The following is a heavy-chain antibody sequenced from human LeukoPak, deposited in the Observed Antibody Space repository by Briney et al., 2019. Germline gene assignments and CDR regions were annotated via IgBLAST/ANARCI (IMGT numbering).Heavy chain of an antibody. V-gene: IGHV3-48*04. CDR1: GFTFNGYS. D-gene: IGHD3-22*01. CDR3: AADQNRDSSGYYPFQH. Sequence: GGSLRLSCAASGFTFNGYSINWVRQAPGKGLEWVSYISGDSRAIYYADSVKGRFTISRDNAKNSLYLQMNSLRAEDTAVYYCAADQNRDSSGYYPFQHWGQGTLVTVSS. CDR2: ISGDSRAI. J-gene: IGHJ1*01.